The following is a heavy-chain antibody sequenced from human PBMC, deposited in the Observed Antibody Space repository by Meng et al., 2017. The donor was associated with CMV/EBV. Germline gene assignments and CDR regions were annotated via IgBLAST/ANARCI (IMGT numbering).Heavy chain of an antibody. J-gene: IGHJ6*02. Sequence: GESLKISCAASGFTFTDYYMTWIRQAPGKGLEWISYIDSSGNTMYYADSGKGRFTISRDNAKNSLYLQMNSLRGEDTAVYYCARGIYDFWSGYNYGLDVWGQGTTVTVSS. CDR3: ARGIYDFWSGYNYGLDV. CDR2: IDSSGNTM. D-gene: IGHD3-3*01. V-gene: IGHV3-11*01. CDR1: GFTFTDYY.